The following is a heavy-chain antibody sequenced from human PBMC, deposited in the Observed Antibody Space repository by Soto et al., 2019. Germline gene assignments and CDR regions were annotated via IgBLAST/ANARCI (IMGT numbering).Heavy chain of an antibody. Sequence: SETLSLTCAVYGGTFSGYYWSWIRQPPGKGLEWIGEINHSGSTNFNPSLHSRVTISADPSNNQFSLQLSSVAAADTAVYYCAKNKVEMATFDHYYAMDVWGQGTTVTVSS. V-gene: IGHV4-34*08. CDR3: AKNKVEMATFDHYYAMDV. CDR1: GGTFSGYY. D-gene: IGHD5-12*01. CDR2: INHSGST. J-gene: IGHJ6*02.